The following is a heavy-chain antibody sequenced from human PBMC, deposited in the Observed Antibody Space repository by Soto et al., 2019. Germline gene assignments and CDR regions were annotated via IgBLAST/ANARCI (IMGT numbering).Heavy chain of an antibody. D-gene: IGHD3-22*01. J-gene: IGHJ4*02. CDR1: GGFLSESY. V-gene: IGHV4-34*01. Sequence: PSETLSLTCAVYGGFLSESYWTWIRQPPGKGLEWIGEINHVGGTNYNPSLKSRVTMSVDTSKNQFSLKLSSVTAADTAVYYCASYTDYDSSGYYGYWGQGTLVTVSS. CDR3: ASYTDYDSSGYYGY. CDR2: INHVGGT.